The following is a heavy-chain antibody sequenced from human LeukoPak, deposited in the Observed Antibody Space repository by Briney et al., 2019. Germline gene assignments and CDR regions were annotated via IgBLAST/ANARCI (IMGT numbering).Heavy chain of an antibody. Sequence: ASVKVSCKASGYTFTNYAMHWVRQAPGQRLEWMGWINAGNGNTKYSQKFQGRVTFTRDTSANTAYMELSSLRSEDTAVYYCARDLFGHSSGWDWFDPWGQGTLVTVSS. D-gene: IGHD6-19*01. J-gene: IGHJ5*02. V-gene: IGHV1-3*01. CDR2: INAGNGNT. CDR1: GYTFTNYA. CDR3: ARDLFGHSSGWDWFDP.